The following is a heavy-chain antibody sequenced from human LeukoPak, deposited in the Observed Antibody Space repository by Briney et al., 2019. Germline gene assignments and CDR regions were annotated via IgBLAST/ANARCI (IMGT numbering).Heavy chain of an antibody. V-gene: IGHV3-74*01. CDR2: INSDGSST. CDR3: ARYYDSSGSDY. D-gene: IGHD3-22*01. CDR1: GFTFSSYW. J-gene: IGHJ4*02. Sequence: GGSLRLSCAASGFTFSSYWMHWVRQAPGKGLVWVSRINSDGSSTSYADSVKGRFTISRDNAKNTLYLQMGSLRAEDMAVYYCARYYDSSGSDYWGQGTLVTVSS.